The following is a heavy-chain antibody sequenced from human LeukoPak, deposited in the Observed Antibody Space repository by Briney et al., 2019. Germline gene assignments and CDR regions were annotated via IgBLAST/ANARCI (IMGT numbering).Heavy chain of an antibody. V-gene: IGHV3-21*01. D-gene: IGHD3-22*01. CDR2: ISGNGNYI. CDR1: GYIFSSYS. J-gene: IGHJ4*02. CDR3: ARDRYGYDSGGYYYD. Sequence: PGGSLRLSCTASGYIFSSYSMNWVRQAPGKGLEWVSSISGNGNYIHYADSVKGRFTISRDNPKNSLYLQMNNLRAEDTAVYYCARDRYGYDSGGYYYDWGQGTLVIVSS.